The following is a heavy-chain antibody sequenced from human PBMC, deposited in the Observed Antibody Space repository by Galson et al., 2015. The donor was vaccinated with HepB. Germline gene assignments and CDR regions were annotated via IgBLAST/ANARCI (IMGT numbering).Heavy chain of an antibody. J-gene: IGHJ4*02. Sequence: SLRLSCAASGFTFDDFAMHWVRQVPGQGLLWVSHMNTDGRDKNYADSVKGRFIIPRDNAKNTLYLQMNSLRADDTAVYYCATWGGLEWLTWGQGTLVTVSS. CDR3: ATWGGLEWLT. CDR1: GFTFDDFA. D-gene: IGHD3-3*01. V-gene: IGHV3-74*01. CDR2: MNTDGRDK.